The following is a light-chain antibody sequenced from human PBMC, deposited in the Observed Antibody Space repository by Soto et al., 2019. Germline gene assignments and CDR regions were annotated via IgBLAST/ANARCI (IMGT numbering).Light chain of an antibody. CDR1: KLGDKY. V-gene: IGLV3-1*01. CDR2: QDT. CDR3: QAWDGNSLYV. J-gene: IGLJ1*01. Sequence: SYELTQPPSVSVSPGQTASITCSGDKLGDKYADWYHQKPGQSPVLVIYQDTKRPSGIPERFSGSNSGNTATLTISGTQAMDEADYYCQAWDGNSLYVFGTGTQLTVL.